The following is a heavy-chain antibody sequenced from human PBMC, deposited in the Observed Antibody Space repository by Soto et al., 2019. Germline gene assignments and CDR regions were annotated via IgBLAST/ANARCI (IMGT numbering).Heavy chain of an antibody. CDR3: ARENSSGWLDYYYYGMDV. Sequence: GGSLRLSCAASGFTFSSYSMNWVRQAPGKGLEWVSSISSSSSYIYYADSVKGRFTISRDNAKNSLYLQMNSLRAEDTAVYYCARENSSGWLDYYYYGMDVWGQGTTVTVSS. D-gene: IGHD6-19*01. CDR2: ISSSSSYI. J-gene: IGHJ6*02. V-gene: IGHV3-21*01. CDR1: GFTFSSYS.